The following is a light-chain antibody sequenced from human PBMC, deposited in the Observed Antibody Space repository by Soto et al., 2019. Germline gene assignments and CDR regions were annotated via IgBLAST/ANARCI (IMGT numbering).Light chain of an antibody. V-gene: IGLV1-44*01. CDR2: SHN. Sequence: QSVLTQPPSASGTPGQRVTISCSGSSSNIGSNTVNWYQQLPGTAPKLLIYSHNQRPSGVPDRFSGSNSGTSASLAISGLQSEDEADYYCAAWDDSLNGHVVFGGGTKLTVL. CDR3: AAWDDSLNGHVV. CDR1: SSNIGSNT. J-gene: IGLJ2*01.